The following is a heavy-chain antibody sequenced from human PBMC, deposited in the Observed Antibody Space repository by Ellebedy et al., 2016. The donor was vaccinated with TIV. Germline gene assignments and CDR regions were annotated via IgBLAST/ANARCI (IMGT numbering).Heavy chain of an antibody. Sequence: MPGGSLRLSCTVSGGSLTNHFWSRIRQPPGKGLEWIASIYYSGTTNYNPSLKSRVTISVDTSKNQISLTLMSSVSAADTAVYYCARVAITAAVGGGFFDLWGRGTLVTVSS. CDR3: ARVAITAAVGGGFFDL. V-gene: IGHV4-59*11. D-gene: IGHD6-13*01. CDR1: GGSLTNHF. J-gene: IGHJ2*01. CDR2: IYYSGTT.